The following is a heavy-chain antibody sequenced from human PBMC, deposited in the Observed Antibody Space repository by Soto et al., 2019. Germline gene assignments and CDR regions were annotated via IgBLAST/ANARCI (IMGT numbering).Heavy chain of an antibody. V-gene: IGHV1-18*01. J-gene: IGHJ6*02. Sequence: QGHLVQSGAEVKKPGTSVKVSCKASGYTFTRYGISWVRQAPGQGLEWMGWISGYNGDTNYAQNPQGRVTXTXXXSXXTAYMELRSLTSDDTAVYYCAKNGQPPYYYYGLDVWGQGTTVTVSS. CDR3: AKNGQPPYYYYGLDV. D-gene: IGHD2-8*01. CDR1: GYTFTRYG. CDR2: ISGYNGDT.